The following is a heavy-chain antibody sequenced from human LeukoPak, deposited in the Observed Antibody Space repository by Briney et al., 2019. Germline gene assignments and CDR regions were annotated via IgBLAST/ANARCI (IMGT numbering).Heavy chain of an antibody. J-gene: IGHJ4*02. CDR1: GYTFNDYG. Sequence: ASVKVSCKASGYTFNDYGISWVRQAPGQGLEWMGWISTYDGVTRYAQNLQGRLTMTTDTSTSTVDMELSSLKSADKALSYCARDWYCSGGSCIDLLDYWGQGVLVTVSS. D-gene: IGHD2-15*01. CDR3: ARDWYCSGGSCIDLLDY. CDR2: ISTYDGVT. V-gene: IGHV1-18*01.